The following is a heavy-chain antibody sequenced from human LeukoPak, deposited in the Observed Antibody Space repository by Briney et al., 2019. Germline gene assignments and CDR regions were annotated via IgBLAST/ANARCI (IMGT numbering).Heavy chain of an antibody. J-gene: IGHJ4*02. D-gene: IGHD3-22*01. CDR3: ARVPLPPMIVVTFHFDY. V-gene: IGHV1-3*01. CDR2: INAGNGIT. CDR1: GYTFTSYG. Sequence: ASVKVSCKASGYTFTSYGMHWVRQAPGQRLEWMGWINAGNGITKYSQKFQGRVTITRVTSASTAYMELSSLRSEDTAVYYCARVPLPPMIVVTFHFDYWGQGTLVTVSS.